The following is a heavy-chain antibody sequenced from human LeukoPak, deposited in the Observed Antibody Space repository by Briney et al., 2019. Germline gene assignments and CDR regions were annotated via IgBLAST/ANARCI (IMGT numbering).Heavy chain of an antibody. CDR1: GYTFTSYY. CDR3: ARGGSDGSSGFNSMDV. J-gene: IGHJ6*03. D-gene: IGHD3-22*01. Sequence: GASVKVSCKASGYTFTSYYIHRVRQAPGQGLEWMGIINPSGGSTNYAQKFQGRVTMARDTATSTVYMELSSLRSEDTAVYYCARGGSDGSSGFNSMDVWGKGTTVTVSS. CDR2: INPSGGST. V-gene: IGHV1-46*01.